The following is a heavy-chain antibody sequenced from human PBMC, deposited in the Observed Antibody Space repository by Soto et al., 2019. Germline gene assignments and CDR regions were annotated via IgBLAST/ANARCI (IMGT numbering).Heavy chain of an antibody. CDR2: MNPNSGNT. CDR3: ARGGVAAARRGYYGRDG. CDR1: GYTFTSYD. V-gene: IGHV1-8*01. D-gene: IGHD6-13*01. Sequence: GASLKVSCKASGYTFTSYDINWVRQATGQGLEWMGWMNPNSGNTGYAQKFQGRVTMTRNTSISRAYMELSSLRSEDTAVYYCARGGVAAARRGYYGRDGWGQGTTGTVSS. J-gene: IGHJ6*02.